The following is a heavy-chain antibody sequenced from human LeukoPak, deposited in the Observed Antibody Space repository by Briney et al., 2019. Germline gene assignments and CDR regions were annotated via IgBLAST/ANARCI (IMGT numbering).Heavy chain of an antibody. V-gene: IGHV5-51*01. J-gene: IGHJ5*02. D-gene: IGHD6-13*01. Sequence: GESLKISCKGSGYSFTSYWIGWVRQMPGKGLEWVGIIYPGDSDTRYSPSFQGQVTISADKSISTAYLQWSSLKASDTAMYYCARHPSPGIAAAGIGGWFDPWGQGTLVTVSS. CDR3: ARHPSPGIAAAGIGGWFDP. CDR1: GYSFTSYW. CDR2: IYPGDSDT.